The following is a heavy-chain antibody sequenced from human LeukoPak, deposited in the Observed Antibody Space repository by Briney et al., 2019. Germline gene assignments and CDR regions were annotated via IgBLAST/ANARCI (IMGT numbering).Heavy chain of an antibody. CDR2: VYYTGST. CDR3: ATIETDNSGYHWFDP. J-gene: IGHJ5*02. Sequence: PPETLSLTCTVSGGSISSDAYYWAWVRQPPGKGLEWIGIVYYTGSTYYNPSLKSRLIMFVDTSKNRFSLKLSSVTAADTAVYYCATIETDNSGYHWFDPWGQGTLVTVSS. D-gene: IGHD3-22*01. CDR1: GGSISSDAYY. V-gene: IGHV4-39*01.